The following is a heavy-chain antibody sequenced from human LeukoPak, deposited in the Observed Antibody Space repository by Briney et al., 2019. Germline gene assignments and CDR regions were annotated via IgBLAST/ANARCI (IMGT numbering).Heavy chain of an antibody. Sequence: GGSLRLSCAASGFTFSSYWLSWVRQAPGKGLEWVANIKEDGSEKDYVDSVKGRFTISRDNAKNSLYLQMNSLRAEDTAVYYCARGTPPPSSDPLDYWGQGTLVTVSS. J-gene: IGHJ4*02. CDR3: ARGTPPPSSDPLDY. CDR1: GFTFSSYW. CDR2: IKEDGSEK. D-gene: IGHD2-15*01. V-gene: IGHV3-7*01.